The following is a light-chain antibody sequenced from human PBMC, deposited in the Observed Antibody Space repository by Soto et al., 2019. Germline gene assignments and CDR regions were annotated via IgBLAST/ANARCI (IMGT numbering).Light chain of an antibody. CDR1: KSVLYSSNDKNY. Sequence: VRTHSPDTLAVSLGERATINCKSSKSVLYSSNDKNYLAWYQQKPGQPPKLLIYWASTRESGVPDRFSGSGSGTDFTLTISSLQAEDVAVYYCQQYYSTPWTFGQGSKV. J-gene: IGKJ1*01. CDR2: WAS. V-gene: IGKV4-1*01. CDR3: QQYYSTPWT.